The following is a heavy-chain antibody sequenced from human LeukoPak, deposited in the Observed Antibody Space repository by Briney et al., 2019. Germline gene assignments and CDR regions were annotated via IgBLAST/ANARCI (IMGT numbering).Heavy chain of an antibody. J-gene: IGHJ4*02. CDR3: ARDLPNSSGSYDWDY. V-gene: IGHV1-46*01. Sequence: ASVKVSCKASGYSFTTYYIHWVRQAPGQGLEWMGIINPSGGNTAYAQKFQGRVTMTRDTSTSAVYMELGSLRSEDTAVYYCARDLPNSSGSYDWDYWGQGTLVTVSS. CDR1: GYSFTTYY. CDR2: INPSGGNT. D-gene: IGHD6-19*01.